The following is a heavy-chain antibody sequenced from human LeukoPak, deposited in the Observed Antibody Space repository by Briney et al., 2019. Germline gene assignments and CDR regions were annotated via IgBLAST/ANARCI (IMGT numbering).Heavy chain of an antibody. Sequence: PSETLSLTCTVSGGSISSYYWSWIRQPAGKGLEWIGRFYISGSTNYNPSLKSRVTMSVDTSKNQFSLRLNSVTAADTAVHYCARDFLLQSEGLFDYWGQGTLVTVSS. CDR2: FYISGST. CDR3: ARDFLLQSEGLFDY. J-gene: IGHJ4*02. V-gene: IGHV4-4*07. D-gene: IGHD4-11*01. CDR1: GGSISSYY.